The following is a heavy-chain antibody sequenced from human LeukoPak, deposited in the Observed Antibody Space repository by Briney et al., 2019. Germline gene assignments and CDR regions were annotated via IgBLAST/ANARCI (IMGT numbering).Heavy chain of an antibody. D-gene: IGHD3-10*01. CDR3: ARHLGVLWFGELNEYYYYYYYMDV. CDR1: GGSISSSSYY. CDR2: IYYSGST. J-gene: IGHJ6*03. V-gene: IGHV4-39*01. Sequence: SETLSLTCTVSGGSISSSSYYWGWIRQPPGKGLEWIGSIYYSGSTYYNPSLKSRVTISVDTSKNQFSLKLSSVTAADTAVYYCARHLGVLWFGELNEYYYYYYYMDVRGKGTTVTISS.